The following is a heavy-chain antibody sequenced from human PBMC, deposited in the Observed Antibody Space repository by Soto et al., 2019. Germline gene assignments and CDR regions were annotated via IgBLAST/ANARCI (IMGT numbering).Heavy chain of an antibody. CDR1: GVTVSSNY. CDR3: ARHGYNYGGGYFDY. J-gene: IGHJ4*02. CDR2: IYSGGST. Sequence: EVQLVESGGGLVQPGGSLTLSSAASGVTVSSNYMSWVRQAPGKGLEWVSVIYSGGSTYYADSVKGRFTISRDNSKNTLYLQMNSLRAEDTAVYYCARHGYNYGGGYFDYWGQGTLVTVSS. V-gene: IGHV3-66*04. D-gene: IGHD5-18*01.